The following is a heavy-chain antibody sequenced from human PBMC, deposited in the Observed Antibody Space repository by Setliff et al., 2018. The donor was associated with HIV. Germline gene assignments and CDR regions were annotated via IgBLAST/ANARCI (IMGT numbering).Heavy chain of an antibody. J-gene: IGHJ5*02. CDR3: ATCRHRPSNWFDP. CDR2: INHSGST. Sequence: ETLSLTCAVYGGSFSSYYWSWIRQPPGKGLEWIGEINHSGSTNYSPSLKSRVTISVDTSKNQFSLRLTSVTAADTAVYYCATCRHRPSNWFDPWGQGTVVTVSS. V-gene: IGHV4-34*01. CDR1: GGSFSSYY.